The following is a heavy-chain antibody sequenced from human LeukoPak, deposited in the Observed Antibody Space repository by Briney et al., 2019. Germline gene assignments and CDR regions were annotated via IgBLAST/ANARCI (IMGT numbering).Heavy chain of an antibody. V-gene: IGHV3-21*01. J-gene: IGHJ4*02. CDR3: ARDPRAYYYGSGSYEPSDY. Sequence: GGSLRLSCAASGFTFSSYWMSWIRQAPGKGLEWVSSISSSSSYIYYADSVKGRFTISRDNAKNSLYLQMNSLRAEDTAVYYCARDPRAYYYGSGSYEPSDYWGQGTLVTVSS. D-gene: IGHD3-10*01. CDR2: ISSSSSYI. CDR1: GFTFSSYW.